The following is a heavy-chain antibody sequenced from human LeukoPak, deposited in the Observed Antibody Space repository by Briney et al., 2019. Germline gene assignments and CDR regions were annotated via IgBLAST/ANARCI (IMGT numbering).Heavy chain of an antibody. CDR1: GGSISSSNW. V-gene: IGHV4-4*02. CDR3: ARGAAAADYNWFDP. Sequence: PSETLSLTCAVSGGSISSSNWWSWVRQPPGKGLEWIGEIYHSGSTYYNPSLKSRVTISVDTSKNQFSLKLSSVTAADTAVYYCARGAAAADYNWFDPWGQGTLVTVSS. J-gene: IGHJ5*02. CDR2: IYHSGST. D-gene: IGHD6-13*01.